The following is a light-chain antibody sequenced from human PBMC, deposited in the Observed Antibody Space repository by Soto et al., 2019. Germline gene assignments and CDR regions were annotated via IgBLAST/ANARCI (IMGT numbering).Light chain of an antibody. Sequence: EIAMTQSPATMSVSPGERPTLSFRASESVSSNLSWDQQKPGQATGLLIYGASTRATGSRGRFRCSGSGTDFTFTISSLQPEDFATDYCQQSYSTPITFGQGTRLEIK. J-gene: IGKJ5*01. CDR3: QQSYSTPIT. V-gene: IGKV3D-15*01. CDR2: GAS. CDR1: ESVSSN.